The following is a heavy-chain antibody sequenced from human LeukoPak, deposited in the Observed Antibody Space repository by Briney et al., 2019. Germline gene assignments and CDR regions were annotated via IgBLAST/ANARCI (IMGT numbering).Heavy chain of an antibody. V-gene: IGHV1-3*01. J-gene: IGHJ5*02. D-gene: IGHD2-2*01. CDR3: ARGTVVQPSANWFDP. CDR1: GYTFTTYA. Sequence: ASVKVSCKTSGYTFTTYAIHWVRQAPGQRLEWMGLINADDGNTRYSQRFQGRATITRDTSANTAYMELSSLRFEDTAVYYCARGTVVQPSANWFDPWGQGTPVTVSS. CDR2: INADDGNT.